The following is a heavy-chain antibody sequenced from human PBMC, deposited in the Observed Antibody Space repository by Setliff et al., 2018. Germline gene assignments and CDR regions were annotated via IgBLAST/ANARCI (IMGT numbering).Heavy chain of an antibody. CDR2: IYFGGNT. J-gene: IGHJ4*02. CDR1: GGSISDNGYF. V-gene: IGHV4-39*07. D-gene: IGHD2-15*01. CDR3: AKGGTYRYFDF. Sequence: SETLSLTCTVPGGSISDNGYFWGWVRQPPGKGLEWIGNIYFGGNTYFNPSFKSRVTMSVDTTKNQFSLKLTSLTAADTAVYFCAKGGTYRYFDFWGQGILGHRLL.